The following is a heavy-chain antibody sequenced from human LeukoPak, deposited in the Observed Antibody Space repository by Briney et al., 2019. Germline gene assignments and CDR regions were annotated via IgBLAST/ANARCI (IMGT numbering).Heavy chain of an antibody. CDR1: GFTFSSYA. D-gene: IGHD3-10*01. CDR2: ISYDGSNK. V-gene: IGHV3-30*04. CDR3: ARTSWFGELCCYFDY. J-gene: IGHJ4*02. Sequence: GGSLRLSCAASGFTFSSYAMHWVRQAPGKGLEWVAVISYDGSNKYYADSVKGRFTIPRDNSKNTLYLQMNSLRAEDTAVYYCARTSWFGELCCYFDYWGQGTLVTVSS.